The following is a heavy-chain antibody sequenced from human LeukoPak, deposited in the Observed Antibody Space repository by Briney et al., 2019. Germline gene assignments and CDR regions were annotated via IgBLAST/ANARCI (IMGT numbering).Heavy chain of an antibody. Sequence: GGSLRLSCAASGFIVSNNYMNWVRQAPGKGLEWVSIIYSGGGTYYADSVKGRFTISRDNAKNSLYLQVNSLRAEDTAVYYCARDRGRYDSSGYYYEGYFDYWGQGTLATVSS. V-gene: IGHV3-53*01. CDR3: ARDRGRYDSSGYYYEGYFDY. CDR1: GFIVSNNY. J-gene: IGHJ4*02. CDR2: IYSGGGT. D-gene: IGHD3-22*01.